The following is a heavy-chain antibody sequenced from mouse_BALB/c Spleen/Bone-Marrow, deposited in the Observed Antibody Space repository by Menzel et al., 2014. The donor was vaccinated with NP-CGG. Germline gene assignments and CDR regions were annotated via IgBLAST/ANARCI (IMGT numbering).Heavy chain of an antibody. CDR3: AKNNKCGNYGGLDAMDY. J-gene: IGHJ4*01. V-gene: IGHV2-5-1*01. D-gene: IGHD2-10*02. CDR2: IRRGGST. Sequence: VQLQQSGPSLVQPSQSLSITCTVSGFSLTSYGVHWVRQSPGKGLEWLGVIRRGGSTDYNAAFMSRLSITKENSKSQVFFKMNSLQADDTAIYYCAKNNKCGNYGGLDAMDYWGQGTSVTVSS. CDR1: GFSLTSYG.